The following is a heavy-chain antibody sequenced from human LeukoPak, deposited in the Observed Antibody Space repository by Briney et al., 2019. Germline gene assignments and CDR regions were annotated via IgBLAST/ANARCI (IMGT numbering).Heavy chain of an antibody. CDR2: ISSSSSYI. V-gene: IGHV3-21*01. CDR1: GFTFSSYS. D-gene: IGHD1-26*01. CDR3: ARVRYSGSYYGMEV. Sequence: GGSLTLSCAASGFTFSSYSMNWVRQAPGKGLEWVSSISSSSSYIYYADSVKGRFTISRDNAKNSLYLQMNSLRAEDTAVYYCARVRYSGSYYGMEVWGQGTTVTVSS. J-gene: IGHJ6*02.